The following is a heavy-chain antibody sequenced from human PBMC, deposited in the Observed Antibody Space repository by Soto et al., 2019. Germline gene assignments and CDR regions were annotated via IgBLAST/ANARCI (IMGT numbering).Heavy chain of an antibody. V-gene: IGHV1-2*04. Sequence: ASVKVSCKASGYTFTGYYIHWVRQAPGQGLEWMGWINPNSGGTNYAQKFQGWVTMTRDTSISTAYMELSSVTAADTAVYYCAMFPGGDFDPWGQGTLVTVSS. CDR3: AMFPGGDFDP. D-gene: IGHD2-21*02. CDR2: INPNSGGT. J-gene: IGHJ5*02. CDR1: GYTFTGYY.